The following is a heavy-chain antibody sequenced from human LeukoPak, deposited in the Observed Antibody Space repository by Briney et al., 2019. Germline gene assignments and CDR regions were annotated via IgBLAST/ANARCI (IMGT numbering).Heavy chain of an antibody. CDR1: GGSISSYY. D-gene: IGHD2-15*01. J-gene: IGHJ4*02. CDR2: IYYSGST. Sequence: SETLSLTCTVSGGSISSYYWSWIRQPPGKGLEWIGYIYYSGSTNYNASLTNRVTISVDTSKNQLSLELSSVTAADTAVYYCAREVGYCSGGSCYSYFDYWGQGTLVTVSS. CDR3: AREVGYCSGGSCYSYFDY. V-gene: IGHV4-59*01.